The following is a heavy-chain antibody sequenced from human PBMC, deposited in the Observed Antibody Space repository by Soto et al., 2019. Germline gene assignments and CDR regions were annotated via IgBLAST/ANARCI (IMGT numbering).Heavy chain of an antibody. CDR2: ISYSDGS. D-gene: IGHD3-9*01. Sequence: SETLSLTCTVSGGSISTRDSISTRSFYWGWMRQPPGKGLQWIASISYSDGSFYNSSLKSRLTISVDTSKNQFSLKLSSVTAADTAVYYCAGLGHFDLQYYFDYWGQGTLVTVSS. J-gene: IGHJ4*02. V-gene: IGHV4-39*01. CDR3: AGLGHFDLQYYFDY. CDR1: GGSISTRDSISTRSFY.